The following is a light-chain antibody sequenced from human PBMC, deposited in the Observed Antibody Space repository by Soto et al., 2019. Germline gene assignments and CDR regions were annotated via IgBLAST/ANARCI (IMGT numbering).Light chain of an antibody. V-gene: IGKV1-5*01. CDR1: QSISGW. CDR2: DVS. CDR3: QQYNSYPWT. J-gene: IGKJ1*01. Sequence: DIQMTQSPSTLSASVGDRVTITCQASQSISGWLAWYQQKPGKAPKLLIYDVSSLESGVPSRFSGSGSGTEFTLAISSLQPDDFATYYCQQYNSYPWTLGQGTKVDIK.